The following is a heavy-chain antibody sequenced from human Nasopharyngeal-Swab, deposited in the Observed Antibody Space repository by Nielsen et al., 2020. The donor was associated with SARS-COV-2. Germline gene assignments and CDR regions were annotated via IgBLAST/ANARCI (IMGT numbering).Heavy chain of an antibody. Sequence: GESLKISCAASGFTFSSYSMNWVRQAPGKRLEWVSSISSSSSYIYYADSVKGRFTISRDKAKNSLYLQMNSLRAEDTAVYYCATHSGYSGYDPFDYWGQGTLVTVSS. CDR3: ATHSGYSGYDPFDY. CDR2: ISSSSSYI. J-gene: IGHJ4*02. CDR1: GFTFSSYS. D-gene: IGHD5-12*01. V-gene: IGHV3-21*01.